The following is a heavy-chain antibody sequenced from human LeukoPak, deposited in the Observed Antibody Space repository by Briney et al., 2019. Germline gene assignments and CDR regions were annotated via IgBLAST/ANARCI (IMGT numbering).Heavy chain of an antibody. CDR2: ISYDGSNK. J-gene: IGHJ4*02. D-gene: IGHD3-22*01. Sequence: GGSLRLSCAASGFTFSSYGMHWVRQAPGKGLEWVAVISYDGSNKYYADSVKGRFTISRDNSKNTLYLQMNSLRAEDTAVYYCAKPLNCYDSSGYYYVPTGFDYWGQGTLVTVSS. V-gene: IGHV3-30*18. CDR3: AKPLNCYDSSGYYYVPTGFDY. CDR1: GFTFSSYG.